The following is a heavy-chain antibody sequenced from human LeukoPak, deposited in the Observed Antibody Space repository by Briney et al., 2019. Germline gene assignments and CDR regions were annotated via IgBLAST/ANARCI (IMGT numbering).Heavy chain of an antibody. D-gene: IGHD3-22*01. CDR2: IKSRTHGGTT. CDR1: GFTFSSYA. CDR3: ATEFFENGYNY. Sequence: GGSLRLSCAASGFTFSSYAMSWVRQAPGKGLEWVGRIKSRTHGGTTEFAAPVKGRFTISRDDSKNTLYLQMNSLKTEDTAVYYCATEFFENGYNYWGQGTLVTVSS. V-gene: IGHV3-15*01. J-gene: IGHJ4*02.